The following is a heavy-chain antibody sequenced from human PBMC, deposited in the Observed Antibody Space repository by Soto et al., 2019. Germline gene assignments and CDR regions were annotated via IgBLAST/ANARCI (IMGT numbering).Heavy chain of an antibody. D-gene: IGHD5-12*01. J-gene: IGHJ4*01. CDR3: ARGYSGYDYNFDY. CDR2: IYNTGNA. V-gene: IGHV4-31*03. Sequence: SETLSLTCTVSGASITSGGHYWSWIRQHPEKGLECLGYIYNTGNAYYNPSLKSRVTISIDTSEDQFSLKVNSVTAADTAVYFCARGYSGYDYNFDYWGQGIPVTVSS. CDR1: GASITSGGHY.